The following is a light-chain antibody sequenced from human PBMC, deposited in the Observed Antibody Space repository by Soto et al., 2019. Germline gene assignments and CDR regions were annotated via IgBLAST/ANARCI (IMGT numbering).Light chain of an antibody. J-gene: IGKJ4*01. V-gene: IGKV3-15*01. CDR1: QTVSSK. CDR2: DAS. Sequence: EILMTQSPATLSVSPGERATLSCGASQTVSSKLAWYQQKPGQAPRLLIYDASTRATGIPVRFRGSGSGTEFTLTISSLKSEDSAVYYCHQYNNWLALTFGGGTKVDIK. CDR3: HQYNNWLALT.